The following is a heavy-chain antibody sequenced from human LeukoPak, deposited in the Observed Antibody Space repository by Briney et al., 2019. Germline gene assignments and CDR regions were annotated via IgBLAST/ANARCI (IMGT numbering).Heavy chain of an antibody. Sequence: GESLKISCKGSGYRFTSYWIGWVRQTPGKGLEWMGIINPGDSDTRYSPSFQGQVTISADKSISTTYLQWSSLKASDSAIYYCARQGSTVTMDYWGQGTLVTVSS. J-gene: IGHJ4*02. CDR3: ARQGSTVTMDY. V-gene: IGHV5-51*01. CDR1: GYRFTSYW. D-gene: IGHD4-17*01. CDR2: INPGDSDT.